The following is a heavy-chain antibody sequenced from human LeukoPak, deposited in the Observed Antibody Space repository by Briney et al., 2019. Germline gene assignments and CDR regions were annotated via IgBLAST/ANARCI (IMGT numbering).Heavy chain of an antibody. CDR3: AIVGVVVPAVPRGLDY. J-gene: IGHJ4*02. V-gene: IGHV1-46*01. Sequence: ASVKVSCKASGYAFTSYYMHWVRQAPGQGLEWMGIINPSGGSTSYAQKFQGRVTMTRDMSTSTVYMELSSLRSEDTAVYYCAIVGVVVPAVPRGLDYWGQGTLVSVSS. D-gene: IGHD2-2*01. CDR2: INPSGGST. CDR1: GYAFTSYY.